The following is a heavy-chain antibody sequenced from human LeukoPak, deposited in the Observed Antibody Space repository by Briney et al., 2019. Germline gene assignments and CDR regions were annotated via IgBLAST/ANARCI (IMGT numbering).Heavy chain of an antibody. Sequence: ASVKVSCKASGYTFTNYGISWVRQAPGQGLEWMGWISAYNGSTDSAQKLQGRVTMTTDTSTSTAYVELRSLRSDDTAVYYCATCSGGSCYPDGFDIWGQGTMVTVSS. V-gene: IGHV1-18*01. CDR2: ISAYNGST. J-gene: IGHJ3*02. D-gene: IGHD2-15*01. CDR1: GYTFTNYG. CDR3: ATCSGGSCYPDGFDI.